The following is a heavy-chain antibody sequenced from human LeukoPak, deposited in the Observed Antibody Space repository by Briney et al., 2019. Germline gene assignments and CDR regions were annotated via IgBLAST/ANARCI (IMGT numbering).Heavy chain of an antibody. CDR2: IYTSGST. CDR1: GGSISSGSYY. Sequence: SETLSLTCTVSGGSISSGSYYWSWIWQPAGKGLEWIGRIYTSGSTNYNPSLKSRVTISVDTSKNQFSLKLSSVTAADTAVYYCARGDFWSGYEDYWGQGTLVTVSS. CDR3: ARGDFWSGYEDY. J-gene: IGHJ4*02. D-gene: IGHD3-3*01. V-gene: IGHV4-61*02.